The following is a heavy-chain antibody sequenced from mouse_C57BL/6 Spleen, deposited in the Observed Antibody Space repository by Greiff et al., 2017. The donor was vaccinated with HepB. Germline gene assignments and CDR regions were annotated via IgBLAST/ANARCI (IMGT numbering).Heavy chain of an antibody. CDR2: IDPSDSYT. V-gene: IGHV1-69*01. J-gene: IGHJ4*01. Sequence: QVQLQQPGAELVMPGASVKLSCKASGYTFTSYWMHWVKQRPGQGLEWIGEIDPSDSYTNYNQKFKGKSTLTVDKSSSTAYMQLSSLTSEDSAVYYGARGGVSSYYAMDYWGQGTSVTVSS. CDR1: GYTFTSYW. CDR3: ARGGVSSYYAMDY.